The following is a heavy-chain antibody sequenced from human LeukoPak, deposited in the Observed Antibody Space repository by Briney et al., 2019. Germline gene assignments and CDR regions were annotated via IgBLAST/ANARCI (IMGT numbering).Heavy chain of an antibody. CDR2: IYPGDSDT. J-gene: IGHJ3*02. CDR3: ARHVMYYYDSSGYYSAFDI. V-gene: IGHV5-51*01. CDR1: GYIFTSYW. Sequence: GESLKISCKGSGYIFTSYWIGWVRQMPGKGLEWMGIIYPGDSDTRYSPSFQGQVTISADKSISTAYLQWSSLKASDTAMYYCARHVMYYYDSSGYYSAFDIWGQGTMVTVSS. D-gene: IGHD3-22*01.